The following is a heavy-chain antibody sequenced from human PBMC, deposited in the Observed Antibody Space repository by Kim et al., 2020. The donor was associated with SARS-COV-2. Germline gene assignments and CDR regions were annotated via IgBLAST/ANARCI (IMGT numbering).Heavy chain of an antibody. J-gene: IGHJ5*02. D-gene: IGHD2-15*01. V-gene: IGHV4-31*03. CDR1: GGSISSGGYY. Sequence: SETLSLTCTVSGGSISSGGYYWSWIRQHPGKGLEWIGYIYYSGSTYYNPSLKSRVTISVDTSKNQFSLKLSSVTAADTAVYYCARGYCSGGSCYLDRGWLDPWGQGTLVTVSS. CDR3: ARGYCSGGSCYLDRGWLDP. CDR2: IYYSGST.